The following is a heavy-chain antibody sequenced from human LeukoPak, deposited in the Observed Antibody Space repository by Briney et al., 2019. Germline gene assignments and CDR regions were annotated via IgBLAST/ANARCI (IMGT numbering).Heavy chain of an antibody. Sequence: GSLRLSCEASGFTFSTYTMTWVRQAPGKGLEWVSSISNSGSYIYYADSVKGRFTISRDNAKTSLYLQMNSLRAEDTAVYYCAGAGYYDSIDYWGQGTLVTVSS. V-gene: IGHV3-21*01. J-gene: IGHJ4*02. CDR2: ISNSGSYI. CDR1: GFTFSTYT. CDR3: AGAGYYDSIDY. D-gene: IGHD3-22*01.